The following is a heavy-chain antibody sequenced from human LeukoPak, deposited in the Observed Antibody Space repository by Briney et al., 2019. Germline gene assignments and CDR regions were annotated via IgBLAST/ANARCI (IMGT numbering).Heavy chain of an antibody. CDR1: GGSISSCDYY. CDR3: ASGLWGKNFDY. Sequence: SETLSLTCIVSGGSISSCDYYWSWIRQPPGKGLELSGYIYYSGSTYNHPSLKSRVTISVDTPKHQFSLKVGSVTAAGTAVYYCASGLWGKNFDYWGQGTLVTVS. V-gene: IGHV4-30-4*01. CDR2: IYYSGST. J-gene: IGHJ4*02. D-gene: IGHD3-16*01.